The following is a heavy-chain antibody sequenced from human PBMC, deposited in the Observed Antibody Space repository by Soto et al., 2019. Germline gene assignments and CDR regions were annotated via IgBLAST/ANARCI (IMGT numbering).Heavy chain of an antibody. D-gene: IGHD5-12*01. J-gene: IGHJ4*02. CDR3: ARHSGYDYVFDY. CDR1: GYTFTGYY. V-gene: IGHV1-2*02. CDR2: INPNNGDT. Sequence: ASVKVSCKASGYTFTGYYIHWVRQAPGQGLEWMGWINPNNGDTNYAQKFQGRVTMTGDTSTSTAYMELSSLRFDDTAVYYCARHSGYDYVFDYWGQGTLVTVSS.